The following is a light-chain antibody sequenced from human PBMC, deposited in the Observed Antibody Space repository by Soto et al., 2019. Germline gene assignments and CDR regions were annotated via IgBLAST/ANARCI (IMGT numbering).Light chain of an antibody. CDR3: QQYGSSAPWT. CDR1: QSVSSSY. CDR2: GAS. J-gene: IGKJ1*01. Sequence: EIVLTQSPGTLSLSPGEGATLSCRASQSVSSSYLAWYQQKPGQAPRLLIYGASSRATGIPDRFSGSGSGTAFTLTISRREHEDFAVYYCQQYGSSAPWTFGQGTKVEIK. V-gene: IGKV3-20*01.